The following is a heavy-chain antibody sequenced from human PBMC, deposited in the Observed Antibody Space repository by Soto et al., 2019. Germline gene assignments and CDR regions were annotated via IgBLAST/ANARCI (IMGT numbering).Heavy chain of an antibody. CDR1: GYAFTTYP. CDR3: AREGSGWDFVL. V-gene: IGHV1-18*01. D-gene: IGHD6-19*01. CDR2: ISTYNGNT. Sequence: GASVKVSCKASGYAFTTYPITWVWQAPGHGLEWMGWISTYNGNTNYAQGLQDRVSMTTDTSTSTAYLELRSLRSDDTAVYFCAREGSGWDFVLWGQGTPVTVS. J-gene: IGHJ4*02.